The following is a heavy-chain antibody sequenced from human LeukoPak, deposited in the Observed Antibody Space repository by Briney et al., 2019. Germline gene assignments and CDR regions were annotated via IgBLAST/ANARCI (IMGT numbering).Heavy chain of an antibody. D-gene: IGHD3-22*01. V-gene: IGHV3-7*05. J-gene: IGHJ4*02. CDR3: ARDSRGYPY. Sequence: GGSLRLSCAASAFTFSSYWMTWVRQAPGKGLEWVANINQDGSEKNYVDSVKGRFTISRDNAKNSLYLEMNSLRAEDMGVYYCARDSRGYPYWGQGTLVTVSS. CDR2: INQDGSEK. CDR1: AFTFSSYW.